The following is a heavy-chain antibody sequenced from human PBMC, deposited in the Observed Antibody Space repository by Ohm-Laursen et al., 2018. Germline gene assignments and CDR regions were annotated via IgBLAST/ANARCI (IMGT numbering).Heavy chain of an antibody. D-gene: IGHD5-18*01. CDR1: GFTFSSYA. J-gene: IGHJ3*02. CDR3: AKLERGYSRIVLDI. CDR2: FSGSGGST. Sequence: SLRLSCSASGFTFSSYAMSWVRQAPGKGLEWVSGFSGSGGSTYYADSVKGRFTISSDNSKNMLYLQMNSLRAEDTAIYYCAKLERGYSRIVLDIWGQGTMVTVSS. V-gene: IGHV3-23*01.